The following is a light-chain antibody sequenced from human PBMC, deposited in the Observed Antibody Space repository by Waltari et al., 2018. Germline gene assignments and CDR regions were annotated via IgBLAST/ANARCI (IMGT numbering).Light chain of an antibody. Sequence: DIEMTQSPESLAVSLGERITINCKSGRSVLSISNNRNYLAWYPHKPGQPPKRPLYWAPTRTSGVPERFIGRGSGTDFTLTITSLQAEDVAVYYCQQHYSNPVFGQGTRLELK. CDR2: WAP. CDR3: QQHYSNPV. V-gene: IGKV4-1*01. J-gene: IGKJ5*01. CDR1: RSVLSISNNRNY.